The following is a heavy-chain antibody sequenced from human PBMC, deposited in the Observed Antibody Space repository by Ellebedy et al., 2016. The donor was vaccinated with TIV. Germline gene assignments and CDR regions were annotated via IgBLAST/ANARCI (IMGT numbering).Heavy chain of an antibody. D-gene: IGHD3-3*01. CDR2: INTDGSST. V-gene: IGHV3-74*01. Sequence: PGGSLRFSCAASGFTFSRYWMHWVRQVPGKGLVWVSRINTDGSSTTYADSVKGRVTISRDNAENTLYLQMNSLRAEDTAVYYCARAQSYDFYLPGYWGQGTLVTVSS. CDR1: GFTFSRYW. J-gene: IGHJ4*02. CDR3: ARAQSYDFYLPGY.